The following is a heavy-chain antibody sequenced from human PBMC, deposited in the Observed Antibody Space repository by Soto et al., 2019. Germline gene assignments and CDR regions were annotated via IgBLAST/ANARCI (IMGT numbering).Heavy chain of an antibody. V-gene: IGHV3-48*02. J-gene: IGHJ4*02. CDR1: GFTFNTYS. CDR2: ITSGSTRI. D-gene: IGHD2-2*01. CDR3: TRDPHALDF. Sequence: EVQLVESGGGLVQPGGSLILSCAASGFTFNTYSMNWVRQTPGKGLEWVSYITSGSTRILYAESVQGRFTISRDNAKNSLYLQMTSLRDDDTAIYYCTRDPHALDFWGQGTRVSVSS.